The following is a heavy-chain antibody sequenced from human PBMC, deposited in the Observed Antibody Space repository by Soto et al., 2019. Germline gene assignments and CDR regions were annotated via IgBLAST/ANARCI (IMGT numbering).Heavy chain of an antibody. V-gene: IGHV3-30-3*02. Sequence: GGSLRLSCAASGFTFSSYAMHWVRQAPGKGLEWVAVISYDGSNKYYADSVKGRFTISRDNSKNTLYLQMNSLRAEDTAVYYCAKSGYSGYDARGSDYWGQGTLVTVSS. CDR1: GFTFSSYA. D-gene: IGHD5-12*01. CDR3: AKSGYSGYDARGSDY. CDR2: ISYDGSNK. J-gene: IGHJ4*02.